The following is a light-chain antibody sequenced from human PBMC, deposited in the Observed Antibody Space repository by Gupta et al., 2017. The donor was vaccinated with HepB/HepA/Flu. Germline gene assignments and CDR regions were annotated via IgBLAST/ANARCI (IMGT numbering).Light chain of an antibody. CDR2: YDS. V-gene: IGLV3-21*04. CDR3: QAWDSSSDHLV. CDR1: NSGRKS. Sequence: SYVLTQPPSVSAAPGKTARITCGGNNSGRKSVHWYQQKPGQAPFLVIYYDSDRPSGIPERFSASNSGTTATLTTSGVEAGEEAGYYCQAWDSSSDHLVFGGGTKLTVL. J-gene: IGLJ2*01.